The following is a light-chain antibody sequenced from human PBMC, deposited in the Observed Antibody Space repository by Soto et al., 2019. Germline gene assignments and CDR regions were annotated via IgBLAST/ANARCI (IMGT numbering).Light chain of an antibody. V-gene: IGLV4-69*01. CDR1: SGHSTYA. J-gene: IGLJ3*02. CDR2: LNSDGSH. CDR3: QTWVTGPPWV. Sequence: QLVLTQSPSASASLGASVKLTCTLSSGHSTYAIAWHQQRPEKGPRYLMKLNSDGSHNKGDGIPDRFSGSSSGAERYLTISSLQSEDEADYYWQTWVTGPPWVFGGGTKLTVL.